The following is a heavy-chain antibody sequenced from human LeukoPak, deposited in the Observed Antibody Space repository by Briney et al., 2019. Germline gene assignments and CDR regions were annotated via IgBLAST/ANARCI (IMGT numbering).Heavy chain of an antibody. CDR3: VKERVVVVAATQPAFFDY. V-gene: IGHV3-23*01. J-gene: IGHJ4*02. D-gene: IGHD2-15*01. CDR1: GFTFSSYA. Sequence: GGSLRLSCAASGFTFSSYAMSWVRQAPGKGLEWVSAISGSGGSTYYADSVKGRFTISRDNSKNTLYLQMNSLRAEDTAVYYCVKERVVVVAATQPAFFDYWGQGTLVTVSS. CDR2: ISGSGGST.